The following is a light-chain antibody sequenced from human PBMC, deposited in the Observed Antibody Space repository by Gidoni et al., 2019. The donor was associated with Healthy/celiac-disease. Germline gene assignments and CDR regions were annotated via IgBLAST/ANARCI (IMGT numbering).Light chain of an antibody. Sequence: DIQMTQSPSSLSASVGDRVTITCRASQSISSYLNWYQQKPGTAPKLRIYAASSLQSEVPSRFSGSGSGTDFNLNISSLQPEDFATYYCQQSYSTPYTFGQGTKLEIK. V-gene: IGKV1-39*01. CDR2: AAS. CDR1: QSISSY. CDR3: QQSYSTPYT. J-gene: IGKJ2*01.